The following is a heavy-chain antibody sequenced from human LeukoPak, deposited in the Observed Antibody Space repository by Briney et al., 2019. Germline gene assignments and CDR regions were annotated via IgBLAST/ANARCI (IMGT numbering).Heavy chain of an antibody. D-gene: IGHD3-22*01. CDR2: IYYSGST. CDR1: GGSISSSSYY. V-gene: IGHV4-39*07. J-gene: IGHJ3*02. CDR3: ARQGHVGAQPYYYDSSGLETLDAFDI. Sequence: SETLSLTCTVSGGSISSSSYYWGWIRQPPGKGREWIGSIYYSGSTYYNPSLKSRVTISVDTSKNQFSLKLSSVTAAATAVYYCARQGHVGAQPYYYDSSGLETLDAFDIWGQGTMVTVSS.